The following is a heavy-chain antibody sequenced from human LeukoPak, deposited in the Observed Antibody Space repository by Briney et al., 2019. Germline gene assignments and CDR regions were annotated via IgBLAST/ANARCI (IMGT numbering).Heavy chain of an antibody. J-gene: IGHJ4*02. Sequence: GGSLRLSCAVSGFTFDDYATHWVWKAPEKGMDLVSGISLNSGSIGYANPVKGRFTISRDNAKNSLYLQMNSLRAEDTALYYCAKVGARYYFDYWGQGTLVTVSS. CDR1: GFTFDDYA. CDR3: AKVGARYYFDY. CDR2: ISLNSGSI. V-gene: IGHV3-9*01.